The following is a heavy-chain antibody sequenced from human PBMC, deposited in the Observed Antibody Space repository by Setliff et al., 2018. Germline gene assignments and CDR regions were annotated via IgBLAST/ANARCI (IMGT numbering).Heavy chain of an antibody. J-gene: IGHJ6*02. D-gene: IGHD3-3*01. CDR3: ARGSTMILGARLYYHGLDV. V-gene: IGHV4-39*07. Sequence: SETLSLTCNVSGDSVSSTSHYWGWIRQPPGKGMEWIGSVYYSGYTYYNPSLQSRVTISVDMSNHQFSLKLTYVTAADTAADYCARGSTMILGARLYYHGLDVWGQGTTVTVSS. CDR2: VYYSGYT. CDR1: GDSVSSTSHY.